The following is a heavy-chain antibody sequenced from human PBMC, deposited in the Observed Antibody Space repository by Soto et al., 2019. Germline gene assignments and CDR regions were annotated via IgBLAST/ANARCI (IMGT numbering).Heavy chain of an antibody. CDR1: GFTFSTYA. CDR3: AKGGFGVTTSGLDS. D-gene: IGHD4-17*01. CDR2: ISGSDGYT. V-gene: IGHV3-23*01. Sequence: GGSLRLSCAASGFTFSTYAMSWVRQPPGKGLEWVSGISGSDGYTYYADSVKGRFTISRDNSKNTLYLQMNSLRAEDTAIYYCAKGGFGVTTSGLDSWGQGTLVTVSS. J-gene: IGHJ5*01.